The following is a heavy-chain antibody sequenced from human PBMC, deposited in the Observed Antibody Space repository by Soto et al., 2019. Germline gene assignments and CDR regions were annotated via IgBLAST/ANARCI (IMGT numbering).Heavy chain of an antibody. CDR1: GFTFSNYI. D-gene: IGHD3-10*01. Sequence: PGGSLRLSCAASGFTFSNYIMHWVRQAPGKGLEWVAIILHDGNNKYYADSAKGRSTISRDNSKNTLYLQMNSLRTEDTAIYYCARDDEGGSYCDLGYWGQGTLVTVSS. CDR2: ILHDGNNK. V-gene: IGHV3-30-3*01. CDR3: ARDDEGGSYCDLGY. J-gene: IGHJ4*02.